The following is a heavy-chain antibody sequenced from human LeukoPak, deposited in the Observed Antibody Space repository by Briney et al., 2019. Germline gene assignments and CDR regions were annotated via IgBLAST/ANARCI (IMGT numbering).Heavy chain of an antibody. J-gene: IGHJ4*02. CDR2: IYYSGST. CDR3: ARRAPYGERGGFDY. CDR1: GGSISSSSYY. Sequence: SETLSLTCTVSGGSISSSSYYWGWIRQPPGKGLEWIGSIYYSGSTYYNPSPKSRVTISVDTSKNQFSLKLSSVTAADTAVYYCARRAPYGERGGFDYWGQGILVTVSS. D-gene: IGHD4-17*01. V-gene: IGHV4-39*01.